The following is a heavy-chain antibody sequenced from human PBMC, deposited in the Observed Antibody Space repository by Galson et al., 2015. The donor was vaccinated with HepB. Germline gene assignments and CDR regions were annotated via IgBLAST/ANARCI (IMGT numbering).Heavy chain of an antibody. CDR3: SRVTSDWYKPSFDY. V-gene: IGHV4-39*07. J-gene: IGHJ4*02. Sequence: SETLSLTCTVSGGSLSSKSHHYWGWIRQPPGKGLEWIGNIYFRGDTSYNPSLKSRVTMSLDTSKNQISLDLGSVTAADTAVYYCSRVTSDWYKPSFDYWGQGTLVTVSS. D-gene: IGHD6-19*01. CDR1: GGSLSSKSHHY. CDR2: IYFRGDT.